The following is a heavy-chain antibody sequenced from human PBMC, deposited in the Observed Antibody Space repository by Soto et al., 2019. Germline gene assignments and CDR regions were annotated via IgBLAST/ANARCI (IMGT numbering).Heavy chain of an antibody. D-gene: IGHD7-27*01. CDR3: ARDRELPTANWGAFDV. J-gene: IGHJ3*01. CDR2: ISYDGSNK. Sequence: GCSLRLSCAASGFTFSSYAMHWVRQAPGKGLEWVAVISYDGSNKYYADSVKGRFTISRDNSKNTLYLQMNSLRAEDTAVYYCARDRELPTANWGAFDVWGQGTVVTVSS. CDR1: GFTFSSYA. V-gene: IGHV3-30-3*01.